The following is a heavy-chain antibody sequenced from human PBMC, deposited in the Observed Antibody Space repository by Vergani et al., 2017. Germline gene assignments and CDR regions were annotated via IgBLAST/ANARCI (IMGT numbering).Heavy chain of an antibody. CDR1: GFTFSSYA. CDR3: AREGYCTNGVCFTLFDV. J-gene: IGHJ4*02. V-gene: IGHV3-23*02. CDR2: IRHDGIT. D-gene: IGHD2-8*01. Sequence: EVQLLESGGGLVQPGGSLRLSCAASGFTFSSYAMSWVRQAPGKGLEWIGEIRHDGITHYSPSLKSRVTISIDTSTHQFSLSLRSVTAADTAVYYCAREGYCTNGVCFTLFDVWGQGALVTVSS.